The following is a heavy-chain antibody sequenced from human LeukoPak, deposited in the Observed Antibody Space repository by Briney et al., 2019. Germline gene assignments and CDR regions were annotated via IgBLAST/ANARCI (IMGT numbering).Heavy chain of an antibody. V-gene: IGHV1-18*04. CDR3: ARGGYDYLWGSSPDAFDI. J-gene: IGHJ3*02. Sequence: GASVKVSCKASGCTFTSYGIAWLRQAPGQGLEWMGWISAYNGNTNYAQKVQGRVTMTTDTSTSTAYMELRSLRSDDTAVYYCARGGYDYLWGSSPDAFDIWGQGTMVTVSS. CDR2: ISAYNGNT. D-gene: IGHD3-16*01. CDR1: GCTFTSYG.